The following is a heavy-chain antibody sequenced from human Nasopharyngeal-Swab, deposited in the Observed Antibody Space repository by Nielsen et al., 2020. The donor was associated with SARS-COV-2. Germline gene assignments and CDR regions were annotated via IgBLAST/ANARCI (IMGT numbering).Heavy chain of an antibody. CDR1: GFTFSSYG. J-gene: IGHJ4*02. CDR2: IWYDGSNK. CDR3: ARARESIAAAIDY. D-gene: IGHD6-13*01. V-gene: IGHV3-33*01. Sequence: GESLKISCAASGFTFSSYGMHWVRQAPGKGLEWVAVIWYDGSNKYYADSVKGRFTISRDNSKNTLYLQMNSLRAEDTAVYYCARARESIAAAIDYLGQGTLVTVSS.